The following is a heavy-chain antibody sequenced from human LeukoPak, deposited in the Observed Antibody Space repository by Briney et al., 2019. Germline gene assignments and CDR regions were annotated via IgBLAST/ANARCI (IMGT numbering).Heavy chain of an antibody. V-gene: IGHV3-7*01. J-gene: IGHJ4*02. CDR1: GFTFSSYW. D-gene: IGHD3-22*01. CDR3: ASDRDYYDSSGYLFDY. CDR2: IKQDGSEK. Sequence: GGSLRLSCAASGFTFSSYWMSWVRQAPGKGLEWGANIKQDGSEKYYVDSVKGRFTISRDNAKNSLYLQMNSLRAEDTAVYYCASDRDYYDSSGYLFDYWGQGTLVTVSS.